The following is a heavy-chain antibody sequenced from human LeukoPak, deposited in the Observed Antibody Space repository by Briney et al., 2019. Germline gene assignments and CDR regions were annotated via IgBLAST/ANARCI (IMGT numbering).Heavy chain of an antibody. D-gene: IGHD3-10*01. J-gene: IGHJ4*02. CDR2: ISYDGSKK. V-gene: IGHV3-30*03. Sequence: PGGSLRLSCAASGFTFSSYGMHWVRQAPGKGLERVAVISYDGSKKYYSDSVKGRFTISTDNSKNTLYLQMNSLRAEDTAVYYCARGYYGSGSYFLDYWGQGTLVTVSS. CDR1: GFTFSSYG. CDR3: ARGYYGSGSYFLDY.